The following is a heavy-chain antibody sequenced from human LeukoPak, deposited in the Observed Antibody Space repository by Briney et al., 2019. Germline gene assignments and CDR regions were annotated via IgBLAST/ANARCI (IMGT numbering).Heavy chain of an antibody. CDR3: ARTLRSGWYDGFDY. V-gene: IGHV3-66*01. D-gene: IGHD6-19*01. J-gene: IGHJ4*02. CDR2: IYSGGST. CDR1: GFTVSSNY. Sequence: PGGSLRLSCAASGFTVSSNYMSWVRQAPGKGLEWVSVIYSGGSTYYADSVKGRFTISRDNSKNTLYLQMNSLRAEDTAVYYCARTLRSGWYDGFDYWGQGTLVTVSS.